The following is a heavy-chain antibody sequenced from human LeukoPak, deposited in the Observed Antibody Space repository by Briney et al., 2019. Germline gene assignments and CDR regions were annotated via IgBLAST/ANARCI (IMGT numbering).Heavy chain of an antibody. Sequence: ASVKVSCKASGYTFTTHDINWVRQAPGQGLEWMGWISAYNGNTNYAQKLQGRVTMTTDTSTSTAYMELRSLRSDDTAVYYCARDRHPSGRFDYWGQGTLVTVSS. V-gene: IGHV1-18*01. J-gene: IGHJ4*02. CDR3: ARDRHPSGRFDY. CDR2: ISAYNGNT. D-gene: IGHD3-3*01. CDR1: GYTFTTHD.